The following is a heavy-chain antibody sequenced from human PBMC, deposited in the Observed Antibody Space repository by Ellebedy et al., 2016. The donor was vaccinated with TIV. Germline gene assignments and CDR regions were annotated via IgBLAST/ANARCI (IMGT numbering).Heavy chain of an antibody. V-gene: IGHV3-48*04. J-gene: IGHJ2*01. CDR2: ISHSSSTI. CDR1: GFTFSSYS. D-gene: IGHD3-10*01. Sequence: GESLKISCAASGFTFSSYSMNWVRQAPGKGLEWVSYISHSSSTIYYADSVKGRFTISRENAKNSLYLQMNSLRAEDTAVYYCARGRNSGRSGFDLWGRGTLVTVSS. CDR3: ARGRNSGRSGFDL.